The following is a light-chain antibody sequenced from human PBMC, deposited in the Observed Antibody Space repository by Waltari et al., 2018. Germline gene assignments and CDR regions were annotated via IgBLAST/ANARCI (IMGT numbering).Light chain of an antibody. V-gene: IGKV4-1*01. J-gene: IGKJ2*01. CDR1: QSVLYSSNNKDY. CDR3: QQYYSNPQT. CDR2: WAS. Sequence: DIVMTQSPDSLAVSLGERATINCKSSQSVLYSSNNKDYLAWYQQKPGQPPKLLMYWASIRESGVPDRFSGSGSGTDFTLTISSLQAEDVAVYYCQQYYSNPQTFGQGTKLEIK.